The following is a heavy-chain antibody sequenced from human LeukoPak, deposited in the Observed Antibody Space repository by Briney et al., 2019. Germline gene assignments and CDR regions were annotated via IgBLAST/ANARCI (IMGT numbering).Heavy chain of an antibody. CDR2: IIPILGIA. J-gene: IGHJ4*02. D-gene: IGHD3-22*01. Sequence: GASVKVSCKASGYTFTSYGISWVRQAPGQGLEWMGRIIPILGIANYAQKFQGRVTITADKSTSTAYMELSSLRSEDTAVYYCARDPGARYYDTIWGQGTLVTVSS. CDR3: ARDPGARYYDTI. V-gene: IGHV1-69*04. CDR1: GYTFTSYG.